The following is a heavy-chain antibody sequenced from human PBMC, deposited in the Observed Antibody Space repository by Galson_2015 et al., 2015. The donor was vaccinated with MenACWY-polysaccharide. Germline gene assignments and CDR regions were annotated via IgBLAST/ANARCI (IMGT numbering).Heavy chain of an antibody. CDR1: GFTFSSYW. Sequence: SLRLSCAASGFTFSSYWMHWVRQAPGKGLVWVSRINSDGSSTSYADSVKGRFTISRDNAKDTLYLQMNSLRAEDTAVYYCAREDFGVAADAFDIWGQGTMVTVSS. V-gene: IGHV3-74*01. CDR2: INSDGSST. J-gene: IGHJ3*02. CDR3: AREDFGVAADAFDI. D-gene: IGHD3-3*01.